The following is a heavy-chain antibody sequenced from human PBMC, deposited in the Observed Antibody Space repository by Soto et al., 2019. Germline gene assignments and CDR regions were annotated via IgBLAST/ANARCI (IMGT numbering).Heavy chain of an antibody. CDR3: ARDRTGCSGGSCHRRGSDP. V-gene: IGHV3-33*01. Sequence: QVQLVESGGGVVQPGRSLRLSCAASGFTFSSYGMHWVRQAPGKGLEWVAVIWYDGSNKYYADSVKGRFTISRDNSKNTLYLQMNSLRAEDTAVYYCARDRTGCSGGSCHRRGSDPWGQGTLVTVSS. CDR2: IWYDGSNK. D-gene: IGHD2-15*01. J-gene: IGHJ5*02. CDR1: GFTFSSYG.